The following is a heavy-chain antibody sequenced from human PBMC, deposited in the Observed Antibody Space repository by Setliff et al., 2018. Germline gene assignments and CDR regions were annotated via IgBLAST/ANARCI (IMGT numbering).Heavy chain of an antibody. CDR2: INSDESRT. V-gene: IGHV3-74*01. CDR1: GFSFSSYW. D-gene: IGHD1-1*01. J-gene: IGHJ6*03. Sequence: PGESLKISCAASGFSFSSYWMHWVRQGPGKGLVWVSRINSDESRTNYAGSVKGRFTISRDNAKNTLYLQMNSLRAEDTAVYYCARDREGDGNYYMDVWGKGTTVTVSS. CDR3: ARDREGDGNYYMDV.